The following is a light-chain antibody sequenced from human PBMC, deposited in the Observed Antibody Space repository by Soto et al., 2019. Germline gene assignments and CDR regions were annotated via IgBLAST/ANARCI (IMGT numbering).Light chain of an antibody. J-gene: IGKJ2*01. Sequence: DLQMTQSPSSLSASVGDRVTITCQASQDISNHLKWYQQKAGKAPKILIYDASKLETGVPSRFSGIGSGTVFTCTISSLHPEDFATYYCQQYDDLPYTFGQGTKLEIK. V-gene: IGKV1-33*01. CDR1: QDISNH. CDR3: QQYDDLPYT. CDR2: DAS.